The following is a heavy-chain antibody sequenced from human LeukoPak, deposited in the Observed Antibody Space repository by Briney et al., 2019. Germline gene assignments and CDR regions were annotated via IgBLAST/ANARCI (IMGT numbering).Heavy chain of an antibody. V-gene: IGHV4-59*01. CDR1: GGSISSYY. CDR3: ARVVGNGWNYFDS. D-gene: IGHD6-19*01. Sequence: PSETLSLTCTVSGGSISSYYWSWLRQPPGKGLEWIAYRHHSGSSNYNPSLESRVTVSVDTSNNQFSLRVTSVTAADTAVYYCARVVGNGWNYFDSWGQGTLVTVPS. J-gene: IGHJ4*02. CDR2: RHHSGSS.